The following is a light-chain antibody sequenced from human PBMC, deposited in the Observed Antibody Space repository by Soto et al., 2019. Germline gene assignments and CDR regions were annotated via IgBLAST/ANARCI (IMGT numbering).Light chain of an antibody. CDR1: QTISSTF. CDR3: QQFGSSPT. CDR2: GAS. V-gene: IGKV3-20*01. Sequence: EIALTQSPGTLSLSPGERATLLCRASQTISSTFLAWYQQKPGQAPRLLIYGASSRATGIPDRFSGSGSGTDFTLTISRLEPEDFAVYYCQQFGSSPTFGGGTKVDIK. J-gene: IGKJ4*01.